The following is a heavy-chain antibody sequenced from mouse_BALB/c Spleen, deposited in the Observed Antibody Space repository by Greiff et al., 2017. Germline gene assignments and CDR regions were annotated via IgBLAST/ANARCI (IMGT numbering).Heavy chain of an antibody. CDR3: ARVRDGNYWYFDV. D-gene: IGHD2-1*01. CDR2: ISSGGST. CDR1: GFTFSSYA. Sequence: EVKLVESGGGLVKPGGSLKLSCAASGFTFSSYAMSWVRQTPEKRLEWVASISSGGSTYYPDSVKGRFTISRDNARNILYLQMSSLRSEDTAMYYCARVRDGNYWYFDVWGAGTTVTVSS. J-gene: IGHJ1*01. V-gene: IGHV5-6-5*01.